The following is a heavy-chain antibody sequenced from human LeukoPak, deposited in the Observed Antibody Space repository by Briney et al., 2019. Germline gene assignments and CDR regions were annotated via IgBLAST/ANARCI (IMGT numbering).Heavy chain of an antibody. D-gene: IGHD4-17*01. V-gene: IGHV3-30*03. Sequence: GGSLRLSCAASGFTFSSYGMHWVRRAPGKGLEWVAVISYDGSNKYYADSVKGRFTISRDNSKNTLYLQMSSLRADDTAVYYCARDAYGSWDFDSWGQGTLVTVSS. J-gene: IGHJ4*02. CDR3: ARDAYGSWDFDS. CDR1: GFTFSSYG. CDR2: ISYDGSNK.